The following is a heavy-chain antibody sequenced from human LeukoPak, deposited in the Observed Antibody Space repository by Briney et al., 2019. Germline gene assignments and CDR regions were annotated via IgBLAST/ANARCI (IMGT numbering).Heavy chain of an antibody. J-gene: IGHJ4*02. CDR2: LYSGGTT. Sequence: GSLRLSCAVSGFTVSSNYMTWVRQSPVKELEWVSILYSGGTTDYADSVKGRFTISRDNSNNTLYLQMDSLTSNDTAIYYCARVDSGWYHFDYWGQGTLVTVSS. D-gene: IGHD6-19*01. CDR3: ARVDSGWYHFDY. CDR1: GFTVSSNY. V-gene: IGHV3-53*01.